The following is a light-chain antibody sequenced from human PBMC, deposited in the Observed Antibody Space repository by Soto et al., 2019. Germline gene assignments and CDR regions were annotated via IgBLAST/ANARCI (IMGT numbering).Light chain of an antibody. Sequence: EIVLTQSPGTLSLSPGERATVSCRASQTVRGEYLAWYQQKRGQPPRLLIYGAFNRAGGIPDRFSGSGSGTALPFTISSMEAEDFAVYYCHQYSGSPRTFRQGTKVDIK. CDR1: QTVRGEY. CDR3: HQYSGSPRT. V-gene: IGKV3-20*01. J-gene: IGKJ1*01. CDR2: GAF.